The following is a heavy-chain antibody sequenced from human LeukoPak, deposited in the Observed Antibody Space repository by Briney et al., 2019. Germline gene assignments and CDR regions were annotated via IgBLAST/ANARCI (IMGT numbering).Heavy chain of an antibody. J-gene: IGHJ4*02. CDR3: ASCPVYGSGSYSFDY. D-gene: IGHD3-10*01. Sequence: SETLSLTCAVYGGSFSGYYWSWIRQPPGKGLEWIGYIYYSGSTYYNPSLKSRVTISVDTSKNQFSLKLSSVTAADTAVYYCASCPVYGSGSYSFDYWGQGTLVTVSS. CDR1: GGSFSGYY. CDR2: IYYSGST. V-gene: IGHV4-30-4*01.